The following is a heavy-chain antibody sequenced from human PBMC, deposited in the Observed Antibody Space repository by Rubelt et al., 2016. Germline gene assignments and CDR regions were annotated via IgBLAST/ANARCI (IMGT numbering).Heavy chain of an antibody. V-gene: IGHV5-10-1*01. J-gene: IGHJ4*02. CDR2: IDPSDSYT. CDR3: ARQGPEDSSSWYRDDY. CDR1: GYSFTSYW. Sequence: IKPGESPKISCKGSGYSFTSYWISWVRQMPGKGLEWMGRIDPSDSYTNYSPSFRGHVTISADKSISTAYLQWSSLKASDTAMYYCARQGPEDSSSWYRDDYWGQGTLVTVSS. D-gene: IGHD6-13*01.